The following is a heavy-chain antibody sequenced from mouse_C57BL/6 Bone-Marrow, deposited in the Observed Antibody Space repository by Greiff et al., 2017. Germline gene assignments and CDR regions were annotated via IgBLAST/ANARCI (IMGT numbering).Heavy chain of an antibody. D-gene: IGHD1-1*01. CDR1: GYTFTSYW. CDR2: IDPSDSET. CDR3: ARGDGSSDWYLDV. J-gene: IGHJ1*03. V-gene: IGHV1-52*01. Sequence: QVQLQQPGAELVRPGSSVKLSCKASGYTFTSYWMHWVKQRPIQGLEWIGNIDPSDSETHYNQKFKDKATLTVDKSSSTAYMQLSSLTSEDSAVYYCARGDGSSDWYLDVWGTGTTVTVSS.